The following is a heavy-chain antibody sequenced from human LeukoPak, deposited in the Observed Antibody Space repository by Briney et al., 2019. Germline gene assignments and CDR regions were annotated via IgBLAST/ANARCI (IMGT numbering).Heavy chain of an antibody. J-gene: IGHJ4*02. CDR2: ISAYNGNT. V-gene: IGHV1-18*01. CDR1: GYTFTSYG. CDR3: ARFNFPYYHDSSGYFDY. Sequence: ASVKVSCKASGYTFTSYGISWVRQAPGQGLEWMGWISAYNGNTNYAQKLQGRVTMTTDTSTSTAYMELRSLRSDDTAVYYCARFNFPYYHDSSGYFDYWGQGTLVTVSS. D-gene: IGHD3-22*01.